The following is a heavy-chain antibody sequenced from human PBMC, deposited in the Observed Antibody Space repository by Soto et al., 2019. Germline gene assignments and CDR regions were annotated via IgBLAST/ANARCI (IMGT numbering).Heavy chain of an antibody. CDR2: ISGSGDST. J-gene: IGHJ5*02. D-gene: IGHD5-18*01. V-gene: IGHV3-23*01. CDR1: GFTFSSYA. CDR3: AMGYNYAPFDP. Sequence: GGSLRLSCAASGFTFSSYAMSWVRQAPGKGLEWVSGISGSGDSTYYADSVKGRFTISRDNSKNRLYLQMNSLRAEDTAVYYCAMGYNYAPFDPWGQGTLVTVS.